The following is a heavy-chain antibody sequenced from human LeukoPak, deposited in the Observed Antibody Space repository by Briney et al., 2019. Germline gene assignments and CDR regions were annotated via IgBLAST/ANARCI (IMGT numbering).Heavy chain of an antibody. CDR2: IYSSGRT. D-gene: IGHD2-15*01. V-gene: IGHV4-4*07. J-gene: IGHJ4*02. CDR3: ARAPAGCGGTCSFDY. Sequence: PSETLSLTCTVSGASMSNSFWSWIRQPAGKGLEWIGRIYSSGRTNYNPSLKSRVTLSIDTSNNRFSLKLTSVTAADTASYYCARAPAGCGGTCSFDYWGQGTLVTVSS. CDR1: GASMSNSF.